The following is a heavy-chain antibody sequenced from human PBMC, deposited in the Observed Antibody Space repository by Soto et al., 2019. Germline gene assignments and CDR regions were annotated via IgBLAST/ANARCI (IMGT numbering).Heavy chain of an antibody. CDR1: GGSISSGDYY. D-gene: IGHD2-2*01. J-gene: IGHJ6*02. V-gene: IGHV4-30-4*01. CDR2: IYYSGST. Sequence: SETLSLTCTVPGGSISSGDYYWSWIRQPPGKGLEWIGYIYYSGSTYYNPSLKSRVTISVDTSKNQFSLKLNSVTAADTAVYYCARDWGPCSSTSCPISGMDVWGQGTTVTVSS. CDR3: ARDWGPCSSTSCPISGMDV.